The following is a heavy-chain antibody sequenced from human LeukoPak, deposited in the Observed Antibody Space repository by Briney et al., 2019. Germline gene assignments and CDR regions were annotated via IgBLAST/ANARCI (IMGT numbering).Heavy chain of an antibody. D-gene: IGHD3-22*01. J-gene: IGHJ4*02. CDR2: ISAYNGNT. CDR1: GYTFTSYG. V-gene: IGHV1-18*01. CDR3: ARDRAMIVVVMVPYYFDY. Sequence: ASVKVSCKASGYTFTSYGISWVRQAPGQGLEWMGWISAYNGNTNYAQKLQGRVTMTTDTSTSTAYMELRSLRSDDTAVYYCARDRAMIVVVMVPYYFDYWGQGTLVTVSS.